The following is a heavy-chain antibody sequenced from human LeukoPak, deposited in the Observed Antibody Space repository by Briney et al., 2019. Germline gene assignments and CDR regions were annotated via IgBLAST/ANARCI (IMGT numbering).Heavy chain of an antibody. CDR1: GFSFSSYA. V-gene: IGHV3-23*01. CDR2: IVGSGGST. CDR3: ARGSITMVRGLDY. J-gene: IGHJ4*02. Sequence: GGSLRLSCAASGFSFSSYAMSWVRQAPGKGLEWVSGIVGSGGSTYYADSVKGRFTISRDNSKNTLYLQMNSLRAEDTAVYYCARGSITMVRGLDYWGQGTLVTVSS. D-gene: IGHD3-10*01.